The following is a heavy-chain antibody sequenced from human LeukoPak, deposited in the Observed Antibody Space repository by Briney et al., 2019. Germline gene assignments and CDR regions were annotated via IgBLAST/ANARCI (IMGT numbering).Heavy chain of an antibody. D-gene: IGHD7-27*01. J-gene: IGHJ4*02. CDR1: GASISNYL. Sequence: SETLSLTCTASGASISNYLWSWIRQTAGKRLERIGHIQTSGATYYNPSLKSGVTMSVDTSKNQFSLKLTSVTAADTAVYYCVRDGHSTAWGSYSDSWGQGTLVTVSS. V-gene: IGHV4-4*07. CDR3: VRDGHSTAWGSYSDS. CDR2: IQTSGAT.